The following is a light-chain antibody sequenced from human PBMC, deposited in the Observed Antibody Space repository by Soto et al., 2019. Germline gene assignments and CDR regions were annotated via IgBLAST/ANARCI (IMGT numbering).Light chain of an antibody. V-gene: IGLV2-14*01. J-gene: IGLJ1*01. CDR1: SSDVGGYNY. CDR3: SSYTSSGTGV. Sequence: QSVLTQPASVSGSPGQPITISCTGTSSDVGGYNYVSWYQQHPGKAPKLMICDVSDRPSGVSNRFSGSKSGNTASLTISGLQAEDEADYYCSSYTSSGTGVFGTGTKVTVL. CDR2: DVS.